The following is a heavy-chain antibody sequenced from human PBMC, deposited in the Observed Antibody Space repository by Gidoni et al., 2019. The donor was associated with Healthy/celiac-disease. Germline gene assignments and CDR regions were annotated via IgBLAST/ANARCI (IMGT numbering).Heavy chain of an antibody. J-gene: IGHJ6*02. CDR3: AREKVAAAGSYYYDYYGMDV. V-gene: IGHV7-4-1*02. CDR2: INTNTGNP. Sequence: QVQLVQSGSELKKPGASVKVSCKASGYTFTSYAMIWVRQAPGQGLEWMGLINTNTGNPTYAQGFTGRFVFSLDTSVSTAYLQISSLKAEDTAVYYCAREKVAAAGSYYYDYYGMDVWGQGTTVTVSS. D-gene: IGHD6-13*01. CDR1: GYTFTSYA.